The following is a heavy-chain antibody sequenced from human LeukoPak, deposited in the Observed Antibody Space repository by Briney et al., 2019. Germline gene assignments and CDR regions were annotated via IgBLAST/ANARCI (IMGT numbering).Heavy chain of an antibody. Sequence: GGSLRLSCAASGFTFTNYWMHWVRQAPGMGLVWVSRLPPGELGIIYADSVKGRFTVSRDNAKNTVYLQMNNLRVDDTAMYYCVGTIASRGSEYWGQGALVTVSS. CDR3: VGTIASRGSEY. CDR1: GFTFTNYW. D-gene: IGHD6-6*01. CDR2: LPPGELGI. V-gene: IGHV3-74*01. J-gene: IGHJ4*02.